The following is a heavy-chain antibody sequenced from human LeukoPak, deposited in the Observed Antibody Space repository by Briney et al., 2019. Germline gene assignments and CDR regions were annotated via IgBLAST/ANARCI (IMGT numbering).Heavy chain of an antibody. D-gene: IGHD6-13*01. CDR1: GFTFSSYS. CDR2: ISSSSSYI. Sequence: GGSLRLSCAASGFTFSSYSMNWVRQAPGKGLELVSSISSSSSYIYYADSVKGRFTISRDNAKNSLYLQMNSLRAEDTAVYYCARLQQLGADDAFDIWGQGTMVTVSS. CDR3: ARLQQLGADDAFDI. V-gene: IGHV3-21*01. J-gene: IGHJ3*02.